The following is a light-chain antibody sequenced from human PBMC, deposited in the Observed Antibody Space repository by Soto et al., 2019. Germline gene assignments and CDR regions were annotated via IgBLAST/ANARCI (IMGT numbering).Light chain of an antibody. CDR1: GSNIGKND. J-gene: IGLJ2*01. CDR3: GTWDTGLSVVV. V-gene: IGLV1-51*01. Sequence: QSVLTQPPSVSAAPGQKVTISCSGSGSNIGKNDVSWYLQLPAAAPKLLMYDTNKRPSGIPDRFSGSKSGTSATLGIAGLQPGDEADYFCGTWDTGLSVVVFGGGTKVTVL. CDR2: DTN.